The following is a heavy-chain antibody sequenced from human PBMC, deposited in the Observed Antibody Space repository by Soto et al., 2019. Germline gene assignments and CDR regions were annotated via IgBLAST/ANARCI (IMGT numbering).Heavy chain of an antibody. CDR1: GGSISSGGYS. V-gene: IGHV4-30-2*01. D-gene: IGHD2-8*01. J-gene: IGHJ4*02. CDR2: IYHSGYT. CDR3: ASLMVYGWYFGY. Sequence: SSETLSLTCAVSGGSISSGGYSWSWIRQPPGKGLEWIGYIYHSGYTYYNPSLKSRLTISVDRSKNQFSLNLSSVTAADTAVYYSASLMVYGWYFGYWGQGTLVTVSS.